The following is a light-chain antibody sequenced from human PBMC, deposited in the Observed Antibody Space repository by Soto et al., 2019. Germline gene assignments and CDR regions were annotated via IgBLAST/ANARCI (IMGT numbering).Light chain of an antibody. CDR1: SSDIGGYNY. V-gene: IGLV2-14*01. CDR3: SSYTSSNTLV. CDR2: EVT. J-gene: IGLJ1*01. Sequence: QSALTQPASVSGSPGQSITISCTEASSDIGGYNYVSWFQQHPGKAPKLLIYEVTNRPSGVSNRFSGSKSGSTASLTISGLQAEDEADYYCSSYTSSNTLVFGTGTKLTVL.